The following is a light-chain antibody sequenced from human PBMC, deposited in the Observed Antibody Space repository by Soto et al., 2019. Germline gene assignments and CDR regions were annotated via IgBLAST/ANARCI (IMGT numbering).Light chain of an antibody. J-gene: IGKJ5*01. CDR1: QSVNSNY. V-gene: IGKV3D-20*02. Sequence: EIVLTQSPGTLSLSPGDRATLSCRASQSVNSNYLAWYQRKPGQAPRLLIYGASNRATDIPYRFSASGSGTDFTLTITRLEAEDFAVYYCQQRSNWPITFGQGTRLEIK. CDR3: QQRSNWPIT. CDR2: GAS.